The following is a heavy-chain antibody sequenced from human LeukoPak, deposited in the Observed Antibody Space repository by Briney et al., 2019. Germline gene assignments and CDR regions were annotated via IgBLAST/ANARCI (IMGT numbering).Heavy chain of an antibody. CDR2: INHSGST. V-gene: IGHV4-34*01. CDR1: GFTFSSYA. CDR3: ARRSGYSYFQH. J-gene: IGHJ1*01. Sequence: GSLRLSCAASGFTFSSYAMSWVRQPPGKGLEWIGEINHSGSTNYNPSLKSQVTISVDTSKNQFSLKLSSVTAADTAVYYCARRSGYSYFQHWGQGTLVTVSS. D-gene: IGHD3-3*01.